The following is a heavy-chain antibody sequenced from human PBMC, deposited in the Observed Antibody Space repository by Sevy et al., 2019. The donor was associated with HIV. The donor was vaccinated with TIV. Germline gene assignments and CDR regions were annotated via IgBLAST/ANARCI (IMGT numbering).Heavy chain of an antibody. D-gene: IGHD3-22*01. J-gene: IGHJ4*02. V-gene: IGHV3-49*03. Sequence: GGSLRLSCTGSGFTFGDYSMSWFRQAPGKGLEWVGFFRSKASGGATEYAASVKGRFTISRDDSKSVAYLQMNSLKTDDTAMYYCARYIAVVINIDYWGQGTLVTVSS. CDR1: GFTFGDYS. CDR3: ARYIAVVINIDY. CDR2: FRSKASGGAT.